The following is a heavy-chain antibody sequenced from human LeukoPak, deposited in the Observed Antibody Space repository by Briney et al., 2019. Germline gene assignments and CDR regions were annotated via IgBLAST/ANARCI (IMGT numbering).Heavy chain of an antibody. Sequence: GESLKISRKGSGYSFTSYWIGWVRQMPGKGLEWMGIIYPGDSDTRYSPSFQGQVTISADKSISTAYLQWSSLKASDTAMYYCARLRYSGYDSADPLDYWGQGTLVTVSS. D-gene: IGHD5-12*01. CDR3: ARLRYSGYDSADPLDY. V-gene: IGHV5-51*01. CDR2: IYPGDSDT. CDR1: GYSFTSYW. J-gene: IGHJ4*02.